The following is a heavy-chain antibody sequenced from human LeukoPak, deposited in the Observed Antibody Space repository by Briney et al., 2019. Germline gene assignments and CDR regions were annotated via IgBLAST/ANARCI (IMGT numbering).Heavy chain of an antibody. D-gene: IGHD2/OR15-2a*01. CDR1: GASISSSTDY. CDR3: AGLIRPGWFDP. J-gene: IGHJ5*02. CDR2: IYYSGST. V-gene: IGHV4-39*01. Sequence: SETLSLTCTVSGASISSSTDYWGWIRQPPGKGLEWIANIYYSGSTYYNPSLKSPVTISVDTSKHQFSLKLSSVTAADTAVYYCAGLIRPGWFDPWGQGTLVTVSS.